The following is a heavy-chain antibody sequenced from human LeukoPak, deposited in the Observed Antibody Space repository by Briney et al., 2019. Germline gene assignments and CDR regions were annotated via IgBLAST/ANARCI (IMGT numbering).Heavy chain of an antibody. CDR3: GRDPAAVPPGY. V-gene: IGHV4-39*07. J-gene: IGHJ4*02. Sequence: SEILFLTCSVSGGSITNNDYYWGWIRQPPGKGLEWIGSIYYGGDTYYNPSLKSRLNISIDMSRNQFSLNLRSVTAADTAVYYCGRDPAAVPPGYWGQGILVIVSS. D-gene: IGHD2-2*02. CDR2: IYYGGDT. CDR1: GGSITNNDYY.